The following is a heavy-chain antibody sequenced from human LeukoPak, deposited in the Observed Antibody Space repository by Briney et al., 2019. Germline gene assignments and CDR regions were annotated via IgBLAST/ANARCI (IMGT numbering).Heavy chain of an antibody. CDR2: IYPGDSDT. CDR3: ARLKWVQVAAAGLDY. CDR1: GYSFTSYW. V-gene: IGHV5-51*01. D-gene: IGHD6-13*01. Sequence: GESLKISCKGSGYSFTSYWIGWVRQMPGKGLEWMGIIYPGDSDTRYSPSFQGQVTISADKSISTAYLQWSSLKASDTAMYYCARLKWVQVAAAGLDYWGQGTLVTVSS. J-gene: IGHJ4*02.